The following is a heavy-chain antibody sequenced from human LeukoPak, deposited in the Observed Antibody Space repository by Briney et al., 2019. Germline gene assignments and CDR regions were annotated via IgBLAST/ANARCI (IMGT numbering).Heavy chain of an antibody. J-gene: IGHJ4*02. CDR3: ALRDGYNPFDY. D-gene: IGHD5-24*01. Sequence: SETLSLTCAVYGGSFSGYYWSWIRQPPGKGLEWIGEINHSGSTNYNPSLKSRVTISVDTSKNQFSLKLSSVTAADTAVYYCALRDGYNPFDYWGQGTLVTVSS. CDR2: INHSGST. CDR1: GGSFSGYY. V-gene: IGHV4-34*01.